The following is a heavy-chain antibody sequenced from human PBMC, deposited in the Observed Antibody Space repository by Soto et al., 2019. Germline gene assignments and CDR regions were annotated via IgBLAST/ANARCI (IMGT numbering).Heavy chain of an antibody. CDR2: ISGSGGST. Sequence: EVQLLESGGGLVQPGGSLRLSCAASGFTFSGCAMSWVRQAPGKGLEWVSSISGSGGSTYYTDSVKGRFTISRDNSKNTLYLQMNSLSVEDTALYYCAKDRPNYYGSGGNYYKVGGDSWGQGTLVTVSP. D-gene: IGHD3-10*01. CDR3: AKDRPNYYGSGGNYYKVGGDS. CDR1: GFTFSGCA. J-gene: IGHJ5*01. V-gene: IGHV3-23*01.